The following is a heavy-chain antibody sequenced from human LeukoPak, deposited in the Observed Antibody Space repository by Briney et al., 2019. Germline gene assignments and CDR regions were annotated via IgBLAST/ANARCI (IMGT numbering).Heavy chain of an antibody. Sequence: GGSLRLSCAASGFTFSSYAMSWVRQAPGKGLEWVSAISGSGGSTYYADSVKGRFTISRDNSKNTLYLQMNSLRAEDTAVYYYAKDWLVVVALLFDYWGQGTLVTVSS. CDR1: GFTFSSYA. CDR3: AKDWLVVVALLFDY. D-gene: IGHD2-15*01. J-gene: IGHJ4*02. V-gene: IGHV3-23*01. CDR2: ISGSGGST.